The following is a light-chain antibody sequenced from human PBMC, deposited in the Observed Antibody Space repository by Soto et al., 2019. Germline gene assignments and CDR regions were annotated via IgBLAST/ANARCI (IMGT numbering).Light chain of an antibody. CDR1: QDISND. CDR3: LQDHEHLT. J-gene: IGKJ4*01. CDR2: GES. V-gene: IGKV1-6*01. Sequence: AIQMTQSPSSLSASVGDRVTITCRASQDISNDLGWYQQKPGKDPKLLIYGESTLQSGVPSRFSGSGSGTDFTLTISSLQPEDSASYYCLQDHEHLTFGGGTKVDIK.